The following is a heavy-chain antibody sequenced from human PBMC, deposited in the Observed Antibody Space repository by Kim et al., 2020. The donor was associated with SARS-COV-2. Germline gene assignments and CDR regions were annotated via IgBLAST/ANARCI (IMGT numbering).Heavy chain of an antibody. V-gene: IGHV3-7*01. CDR3: PRGGGFWVY. D-gene: IGHD2-8*01. J-gene: IGHJ4*02. CDR1: GFTFSDYW. Sequence: GGSLRLSCGASGFTFSDYWMSWVRQPPGKGLGWLANIRQDGGGNYYVDFVKGRFTISRDNAKISLYLKMNSLGAEAPPVFYCPRGGGFWVYWGRGTWVP. CDR2: IRQDGGGN.